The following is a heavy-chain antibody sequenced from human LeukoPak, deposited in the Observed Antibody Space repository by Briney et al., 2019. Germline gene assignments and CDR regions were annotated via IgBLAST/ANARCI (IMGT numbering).Heavy chain of an antibody. D-gene: IGHD3-22*01. J-gene: IGHJ4*02. CDR1: GGSISSSSYY. V-gene: IGHV4-39*01. CDR3: ASRKDSSGYSQYFDY. Sequence: SETLSLTCTVSGGSISSSSYYWGWIRQPPGKGPDWIGSIYYSGSTYYNPSLKSRVTISVDTSKNQFSLKLSSVTAADTAVYYCASRKDSSGYSQYFDYWGQGTLVTVSS. CDR2: IYYSGST.